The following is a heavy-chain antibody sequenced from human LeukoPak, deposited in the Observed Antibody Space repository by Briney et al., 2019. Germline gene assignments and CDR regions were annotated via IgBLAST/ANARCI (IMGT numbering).Heavy chain of an antibody. V-gene: IGHV3-21*01. CDR2: ISSGSDHI. CDR3: ARNDYSTSSGYDS. D-gene: IGHD6-6*01. CDR1: GFTFSSYS. Sequence: GGSLRLSCVASGFTFSSYSMYWVRQAPGKGLEWVSSISSGSDHIYYADSVRGRFTISRDNAKNSLYLQMDSLRAEDTAVFFCARNDYSTSSGYDSWGQGTLVTVSS. J-gene: IGHJ4*02.